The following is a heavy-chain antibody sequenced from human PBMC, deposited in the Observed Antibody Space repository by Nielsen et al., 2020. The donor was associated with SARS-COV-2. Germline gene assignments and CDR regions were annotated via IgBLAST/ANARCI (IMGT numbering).Heavy chain of an antibody. V-gene: IGHV3-9*01. D-gene: IGHD3-10*01. CDR3: AKDIFGELDQDGFYS. J-gene: IGHJ5*01. Sequence: GGSLRLSCAASGFTLGDYYMHWVRQAPGKVREWVAGTISMSGSIGYADSVKGRFTISRDNAKNSLYLQMNSQRPEDTAKYYCAKDIFGELDQDGFYSWGQGTLVNVSS. CDR1: GFTLGDYY. CDR2: TISMSGSI.